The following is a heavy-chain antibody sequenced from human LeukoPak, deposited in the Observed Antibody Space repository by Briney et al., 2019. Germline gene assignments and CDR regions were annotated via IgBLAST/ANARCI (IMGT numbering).Heavy chain of an antibody. Sequence: GRSLRLSCAASGFTFSSYAMSWVRQAPGKGLEWVSAISGSGGSTYYADSVKGRFTISRDNSKNTLYLQMNSLRAEDTAVYYCATGGYSSSSPDYWGQGTLVTVSS. CDR1: GFTFSSYA. V-gene: IGHV3-23*01. J-gene: IGHJ4*02. CDR2: ISGSGGST. CDR3: ATGGYSSSSPDY. D-gene: IGHD6-13*01.